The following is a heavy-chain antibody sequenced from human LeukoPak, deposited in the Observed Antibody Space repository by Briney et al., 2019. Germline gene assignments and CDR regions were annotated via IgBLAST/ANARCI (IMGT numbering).Heavy chain of an antibody. CDR2: IIPIFGTA. D-gene: IGHD3-22*01. V-gene: IGHV1-69*13. J-gene: IGHJ6*02. CDR3: ARGRRGDGYVYYYYGMDV. CDR1: GGTFSSYA. Sequence: SVKVSCKASGGTFSSYAIRWVRQAPGQGLEWMGGIIPIFGTANYAQKFQGRVTITADESTSTAYMELSSLRSEDTAVYYCARGRRGDGYVYYYYGMDVWGQGTTVTVSS.